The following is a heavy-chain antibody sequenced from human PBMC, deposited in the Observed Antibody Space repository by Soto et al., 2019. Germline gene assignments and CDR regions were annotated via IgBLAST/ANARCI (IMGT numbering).Heavy chain of an antibody. J-gene: IGHJ5*02. CDR2: IYYSGST. Sequence: PSETLSLTCTVSGGSISSYYWSWIRQPPGKGLEWIGYIYYSGSTNYNPSLKSRVTISVDTSKNQFSLKLSSVTAADTAVYYCAREIRSPSLDWFDPWGQGTLVTVSS. CDR3: AREIRSPSLDWFDP. D-gene: IGHD3-16*01. V-gene: IGHV4-59*01. CDR1: GGSISSYY.